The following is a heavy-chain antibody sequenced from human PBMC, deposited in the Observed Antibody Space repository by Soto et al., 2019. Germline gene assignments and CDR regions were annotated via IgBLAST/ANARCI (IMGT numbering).Heavy chain of an antibody. V-gene: IGHV4-31*03. Sequence: SETLSLTCTVSGGSISSGGYYWSWIRQHPGKGLEWIGYIYYSGSTYYNPSLKSRVTISVDTSKNQFSLKLNSVTAADTAVYYCARDLLYDSSGYDAFDIWGQGTMVTVSS. D-gene: IGHD3-22*01. CDR3: ARDLLYDSSGYDAFDI. J-gene: IGHJ3*02. CDR1: GGSISSGGYY. CDR2: IYYSGST.